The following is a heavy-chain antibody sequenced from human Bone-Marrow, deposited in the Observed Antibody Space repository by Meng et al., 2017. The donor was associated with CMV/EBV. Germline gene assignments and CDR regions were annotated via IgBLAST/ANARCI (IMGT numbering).Heavy chain of an antibody. CDR1: GFTFSSYW. Sequence: GGSLRLSCVASGFTFSSYWMTWVRQAPGKGLEWVANIKRDGSEKYYVGSVRGRFTISRDNAKNSLYMRMNSLRAEDTAVYYCARTSSTFDYLGQGTLVTVSS. V-gene: IGHV3-7*01. CDR2: IKRDGSEK. J-gene: IGHJ4*02. D-gene: IGHD6-13*01. CDR3: ARTSSTFDY.